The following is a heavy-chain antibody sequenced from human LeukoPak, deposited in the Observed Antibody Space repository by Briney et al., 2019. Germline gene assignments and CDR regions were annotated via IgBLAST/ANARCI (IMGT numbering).Heavy chain of an antibody. CDR1: GGSISSYY. J-gene: IGHJ4*02. D-gene: IGHD5-12*01. CDR3: ARWGWLQTFDY. Sequence: SETLSLTCTVPGGSISSYYWSWLRQPPGKGLEWIGYIYYSGSTNYNPSLKSRVTISVDTSKNQFSLKLSSVTAADTAVYYCARWGWLQTFDYWGQGTLVTVSS. V-gene: IGHV4-59*08. CDR2: IYYSGST.